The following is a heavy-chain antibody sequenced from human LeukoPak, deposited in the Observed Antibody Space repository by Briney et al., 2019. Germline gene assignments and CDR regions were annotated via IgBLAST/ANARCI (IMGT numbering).Heavy chain of an antibody. CDR3: ARVLYTAAVVPFDY. Sequence: SETLSLTCTVSGGSISSYYWSWIRQPPGKGLEWIGYMYYSGSTNYNPSLKSRVTISVDTSKNQFSLKLSSVTAADTAVYYCARVLYTAAVVPFDYWGQGTLVTVSS. J-gene: IGHJ4*02. V-gene: IGHV4-59*01. CDR1: GGSISSYY. D-gene: IGHD6-13*01. CDR2: MYYSGST.